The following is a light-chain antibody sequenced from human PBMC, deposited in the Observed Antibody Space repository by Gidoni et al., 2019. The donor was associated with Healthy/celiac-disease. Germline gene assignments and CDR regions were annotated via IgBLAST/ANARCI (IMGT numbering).Light chain of an antibody. J-gene: IGKJ4*01. CDR2: DAS. V-gene: IGKV1-13*02. CDR1: QGIRSA. Sequence: AIQLTQSPSSLSASVGDRVTITCRASQGIRSALAWYQQKPGKAPKLLIYDASSLESGVPSRFSGSGSGTDFTLTISSLQPEDFATYYCQQVNSYRRRLTFGGGTKVEIK. CDR3: QQVNSYRRRLT.